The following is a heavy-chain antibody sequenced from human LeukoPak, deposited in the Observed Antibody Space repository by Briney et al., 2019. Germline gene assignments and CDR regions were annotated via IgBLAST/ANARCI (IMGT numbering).Heavy chain of an antibody. CDR3: AIDRSSGYYGLDF. V-gene: IGHV3-21*01. J-gene: IGHJ4*02. CDR1: GLTFSHYG. Sequence: GGSLRLSCAASGLTFSHYGMHWVRQAPGKGLEWVASISSSSSYIYYADSVKGRFTISRDNAKNSLSLQMNSLRAEDTAVYYCAIDRSSGYYGLDFWGQGTLVTVSS. D-gene: IGHD3-22*01. CDR2: ISSSSSYI.